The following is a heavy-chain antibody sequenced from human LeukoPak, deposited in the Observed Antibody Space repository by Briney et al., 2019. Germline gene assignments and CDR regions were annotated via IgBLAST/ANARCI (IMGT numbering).Heavy chain of an antibody. CDR1: GFTFSDYY. D-gene: IGHD3-22*01. CDR3: AKAYYYDSSGYYGDAFDI. J-gene: IGHJ3*02. CDR2: ISGSGGST. Sequence: GGSLRLSCAASGFTFSDYYMSWVRQAPGKGLEWVSAISGSGGSTYYADSVKGRFTISRDNSKNTLYLQMNSLRAEDTAVYYCAKAYYYDSSGYYGDAFDIWGQGTMVTVSS. V-gene: IGHV3-23*01.